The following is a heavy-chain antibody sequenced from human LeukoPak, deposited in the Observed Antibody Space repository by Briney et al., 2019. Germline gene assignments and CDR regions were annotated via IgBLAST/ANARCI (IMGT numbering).Heavy chain of an antibody. CDR2: INWNGGST. J-gene: IGHJ4*02. Sequence: PGGSLRLSCAASGFTFDDYGMSWVRQAPGKGLEWVSGINWNGGSTDYADSVKGRFTISRDNAKNSLYLQLNSLRAEDTAVYYCAKVMDRDIVATIRLGSQYYFDYWGQGTLVTVSS. V-gene: IGHV3-20*04. D-gene: IGHD5-12*01. CDR1: GFTFDDYG. CDR3: AKVMDRDIVATIRLGSQYYFDY.